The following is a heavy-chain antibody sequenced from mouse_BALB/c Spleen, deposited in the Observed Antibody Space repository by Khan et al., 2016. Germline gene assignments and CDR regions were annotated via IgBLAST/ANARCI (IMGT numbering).Heavy chain of an antibody. CDR2: ISYSGST. CDR1: GYSITSDYA. J-gene: IGHJ4*01. Sequence: EVQLQESGPGLVKPSQSLYLTCTVTGYSITSDYAWNWIRQFPGNKLEWMGYISYSGSTSYNPSLKSRISITRDTSKNQFFMQLNSVTTEDTATCYGARGSTVAEDAMDCWCQETSVTICS. D-gene: IGHD1-1*01. V-gene: IGHV3-2*02. CDR3: ARGSTVAEDAMDC.